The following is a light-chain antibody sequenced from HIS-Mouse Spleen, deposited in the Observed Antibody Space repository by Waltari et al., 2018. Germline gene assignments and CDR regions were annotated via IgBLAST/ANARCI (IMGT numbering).Light chain of an antibody. J-gene: IGLJ2*01. CDR3: CSYAGSYTFVV. CDR1: SSDVGGYNY. CDR2: DVS. Sequence: QSALTQPRSVSGSPGQSVTIPCPGPSSDVGGYNYVSWYQQHPGQAPTLMIYDVSKRPAWVPDRFSGAKSGNPASLTISGLQAEDEADYYCCSYAGSYTFVVFGGGTKLTVL. V-gene: IGLV2-11*01.